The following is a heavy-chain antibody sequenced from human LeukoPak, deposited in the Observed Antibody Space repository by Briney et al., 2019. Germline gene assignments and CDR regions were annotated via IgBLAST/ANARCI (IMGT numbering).Heavy chain of an antibody. CDR1: GGSISSYY. CDR2: IYYSGST. V-gene: IGHV4-59*01. CDR3: ARGRGSSGWYRGYYYMDV. J-gene: IGHJ6*03. D-gene: IGHD6-19*01. Sequence: PSETLSLTCTVSGGSISSYYWSWIRQPPGKGLEWIGYIYYSGSTNYNPSLKSRVTISVDTSKNQFSLKLSSVTAADTAVYYCARGRGSSGWYRGYYYMDVWGKGTTVTISS.